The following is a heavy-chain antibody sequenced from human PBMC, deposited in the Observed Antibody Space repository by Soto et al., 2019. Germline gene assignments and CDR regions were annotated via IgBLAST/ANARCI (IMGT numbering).Heavy chain of an antibody. V-gene: IGHV6-1*01. CDR1: GDSVSSNSAA. D-gene: IGHD4-17*01. Sequence: PSQTLSLTCAISGDSVSSNSAAWNWIRQSPSRGLEWLGRTYYRSKWYNDYAVSVKSRITINPDTSKNQFSLQLNSVTPEDTAVYYCARGLTTVTPYYYYYYMDVWGKGTTVTVSS. J-gene: IGHJ6*03. CDR3: ARGLTTVTPYYYYYYMDV. CDR2: TYYRSKWYN.